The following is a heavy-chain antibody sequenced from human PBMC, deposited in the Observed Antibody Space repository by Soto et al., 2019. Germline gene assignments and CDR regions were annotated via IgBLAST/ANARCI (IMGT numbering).Heavy chain of an antibody. CDR3: AKDLGSSGWSDY. Sequence: QVQLVESGGGVVQPGRSLRLSCAASGFTFSSYGMHWVRQAPGKGLEWVAVISYDGSNKYYADSVKGRFTISRDNSKNKLYLQMNSLRAEDTAVYYCAKDLGSSGWSDYWGQGTLVAVSS. J-gene: IGHJ4*02. CDR1: GFTFSSYG. D-gene: IGHD6-19*01. V-gene: IGHV3-30*18. CDR2: ISYDGSNK.